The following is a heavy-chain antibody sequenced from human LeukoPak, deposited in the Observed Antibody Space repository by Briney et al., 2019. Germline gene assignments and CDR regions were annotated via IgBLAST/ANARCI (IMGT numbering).Heavy chain of an antibody. CDR3: ARANGDYYDSSGYVINP. Sequence: SETLSLTCAVYGGSFSGYYWSWIRQPPGKGLEWIGEINHSGSTNYNPSLKSRVTISVDTSKNQFSLKLSSVTAADTAVYYCARANGDYYDSSGYVINPWGQGTLVTVSS. J-gene: IGHJ5*02. CDR1: GGSFSGYY. D-gene: IGHD3-22*01. CDR2: INHSGST. V-gene: IGHV4-34*01.